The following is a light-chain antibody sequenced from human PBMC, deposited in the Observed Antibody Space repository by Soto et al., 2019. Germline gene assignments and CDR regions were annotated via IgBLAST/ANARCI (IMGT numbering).Light chain of an antibody. CDR3: SSYPSSSTLV. CDR1: SSDVGGYNY. J-gene: IGLJ2*01. V-gene: IGLV2-14*01. CDR2: DVS. Sequence: QSALTQPASVSGSPGQSITISCTGTSSDVGGYNYVSWYLQHPGKAPKLMIYDVSNRPSGVSNRFSGSKSGNTASLTISGLQAEDEADYYCSSYPSSSTLVFGGGTKLTVL.